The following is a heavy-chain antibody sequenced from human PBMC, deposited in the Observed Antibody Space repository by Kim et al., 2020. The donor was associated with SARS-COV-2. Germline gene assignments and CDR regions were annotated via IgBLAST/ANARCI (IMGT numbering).Heavy chain of an antibody. D-gene: IGHD3-10*01. CDR2: ISAYNGNT. J-gene: IGHJ1*01. CDR1: GYTFTSYG. V-gene: IGHV1-18*01. CDR3: ARGYLIEVSGRQTRAEYFQH. Sequence: ASVKVSCKASGYTFTSYGISWVRQAPGQGLEWMGWISAYNGNTNYAQKLQGRVTMTTDTSTSTAYMELRSLRSDDTAVYYCARGYLIEVSGRQTRAEYFQHWGQGTLVTVSS.